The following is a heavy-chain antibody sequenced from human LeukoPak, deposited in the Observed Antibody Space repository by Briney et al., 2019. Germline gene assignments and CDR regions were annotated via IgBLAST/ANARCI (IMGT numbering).Heavy chain of an antibody. CDR1: GFTFSNFA. Sequence: GGSLRLSCAASGFTFSNFAISWVRQAPGKGLEWVSAISKSGDNSYYADSVKGRFTISRDNSKNTIYLQMNSLGVEDTAVYYCAKLSGWTGWFFDYWGQGTVVTVSS. CDR2: ISKSGDNS. D-gene: IGHD6-19*01. V-gene: IGHV3-23*01. CDR3: AKLSGWTGWFFDY. J-gene: IGHJ4*02.